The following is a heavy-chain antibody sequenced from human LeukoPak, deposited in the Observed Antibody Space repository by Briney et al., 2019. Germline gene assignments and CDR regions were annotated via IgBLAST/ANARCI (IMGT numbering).Heavy chain of an antibody. CDR1: GGSISSYY. V-gene: IGHV4-4*09. J-gene: IGHJ4*02. D-gene: IGHD1-26*01. CDR3: ARLSIVGATLLFDY. CDR2: IYTSGST. Sequence: SETLSLTCTVYGGSISSYYWSWIRQPPGKGLEWIGYIYTSGSTNYNPSLKSRVTISVDTSKNQFSLKLSSVTAADTAVYYCARLSIVGATLLFDYWGQGTLVTVSS.